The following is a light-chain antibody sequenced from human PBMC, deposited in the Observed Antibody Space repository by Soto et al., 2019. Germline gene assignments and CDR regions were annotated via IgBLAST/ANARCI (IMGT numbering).Light chain of an antibody. V-gene: IGLV2-8*01. J-gene: IGLJ1*01. CDR1: SSDVGGYNY. CDR3: SSYAGSNNWN. CDR2: EVS. Sequence: QSVLTQPPSASGSPGQSVTISCTGTSSDVGGYNYVSWYQQHPGKAPKLMIYEVSKRPSGVPDRFSGSKSGNTASLTVSGLQAEDEADYYCSSYAGSNNWNFGTGTKLTFL.